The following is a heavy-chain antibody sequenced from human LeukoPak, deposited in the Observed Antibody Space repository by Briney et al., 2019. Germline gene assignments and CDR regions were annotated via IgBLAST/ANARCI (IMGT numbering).Heavy chain of an antibody. CDR3: VSFYETY. CDR2: INSDGSWT. Sequence: GGSLRLSCAASGSYWMHWVRQAPGKGLVWVSHINSDGSWTSYADSVKGRFTISKDNAKDTVYLQMNNLRAEDTAVYYCVSFYETYWGRGTLVTVSS. CDR1: GSYW. D-gene: IGHD2/OR15-2a*01. V-gene: IGHV3-74*01. J-gene: IGHJ4*02.